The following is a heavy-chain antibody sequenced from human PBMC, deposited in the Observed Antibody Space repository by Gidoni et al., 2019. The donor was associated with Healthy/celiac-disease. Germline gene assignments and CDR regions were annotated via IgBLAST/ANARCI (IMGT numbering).Heavy chain of an antibody. CDR3: ARDYYDSSGYPDY. CDR1: GLTISSYV. CDR2: IWYDGSNK. J-gene: IGHJ4*02. V-gene: IGHV3-33*01. Sequence: AAHGLTISSYVRHWVRQAPGKGREWVAVIWYDGSNKYYADSVKGRFTISRDNSKNTLYLQMNSLRAEDTAVYYCARDYYDSSGYPDYWGQGTLVTVSS. D-gene: IGHD3-22*01.